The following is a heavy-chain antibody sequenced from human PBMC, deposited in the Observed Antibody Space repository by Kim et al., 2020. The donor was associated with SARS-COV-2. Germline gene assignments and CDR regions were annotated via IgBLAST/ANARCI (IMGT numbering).Heavy chain of an antibody. CDR1: GFTFSSYA. CDR2: ISGSGGST. J-gene: IGHJ4*02. Sequence: GGSLRLSCAASGFTFSSYAMSWVRQAPGKGLEWVSAISGSGGSTYYADSVKGRFTISRDNSKNTLYLQMNSLRAEVTAVYYCAKDLRWGSSWPTVVDYWGQGTLVTVSS. D-gene: IGHD6-13*01. CDR3: AKDLRWGSSWPTVVDY. V-gene: IGHV3-23*01.